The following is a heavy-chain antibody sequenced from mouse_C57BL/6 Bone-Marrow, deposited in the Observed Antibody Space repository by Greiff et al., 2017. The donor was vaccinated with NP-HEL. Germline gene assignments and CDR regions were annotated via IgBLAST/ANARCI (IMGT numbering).Heavy chain of an antibody. CDR1: GYTFTSYW. Sequence: QVQLQQPGAELVKPGASVKMSCKASGYTFTSYWITWVKQRPGQGLEWIGDIYPGSGSTNYNEKFKSKATLTVDTSSSTAYMQLSSLTSEDSAVYYCARSDGLGNLGHYFDYWGQGTTLTVSS. V-gene: IGHV1-55*01. CDR3: ARSDGLGNLGHYFDY. J-gene: IGHJ2*01. D-gene: IGHD2-1*01. CDR2: IYPGSGST.